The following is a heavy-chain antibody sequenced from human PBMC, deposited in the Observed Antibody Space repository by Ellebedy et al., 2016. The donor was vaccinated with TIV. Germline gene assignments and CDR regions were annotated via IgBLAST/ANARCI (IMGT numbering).Heavy chain of an antibody. CDR3: ARVRFGDTAVDY. J-gene: IGHJ4*03. D-gene: IGHD2-21*02. Sequence: GESLKISCAASRFTFSSYDMHWVRQGTGQGLEWVSAIGTAGDTYYPGPVKGRFTISRENAKNSLYLQMNSLRAEDTAVYYCARVRFGDTAVDYWGQGTLVTVSS. V-gene: IGHV3-13*01. CDR2: IGTAGDT. CDR1: RFTFSSYD.